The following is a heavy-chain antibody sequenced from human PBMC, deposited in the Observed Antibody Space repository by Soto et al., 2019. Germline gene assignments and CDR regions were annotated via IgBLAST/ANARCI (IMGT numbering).Heavy chain of an antibody. CDR3: ARQWDLLNVYAIPNWYFDL. J-gene: IGHJ2*01. Sequence: SETLSLTCTVSGGSISSSSYYWGWIRQPPGKGLEWIGSIYYSGSTYYNPSLKSRVTISVDTSKNQFSLKLSSVTAADTAVYYCARQWDLLNVYAIPNWYFDLWGRGTLVTVSS. V-gene: IGHV4-39*01. CDR2: IYYSGST. D-gene: IGHD2-8*01. CDR1: GGSISSSSYY.